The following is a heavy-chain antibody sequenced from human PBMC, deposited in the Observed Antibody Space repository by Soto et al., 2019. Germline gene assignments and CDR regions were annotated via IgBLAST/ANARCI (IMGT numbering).Heavy chain of an antibody. J-gene: IGHJ5*02. D-gene: IGHD3-22*01. CDR1: GFTFSSYA. V-gene: IGHV3-30-3*01. CDR2: ISYDGSNK. CDR3: ARDQEVVVITAQFDP. Sequence: GGSLRLSCAASGFTFSSYAMHWVRQAPGKGLEWVAVISYDGSNKYYADSVKGRFTISRDNSKNTLYLQMNSLRAEDTAVYYCARDQEVVVITAQFDPWGQGTLVTVSS.